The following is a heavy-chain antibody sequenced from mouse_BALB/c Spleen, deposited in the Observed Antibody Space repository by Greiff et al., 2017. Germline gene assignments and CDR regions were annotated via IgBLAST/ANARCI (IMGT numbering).Heavy chain of an antibody. CDR3: SRDLTTLVAPFAY. CDR2: IRNKANGYTT. V-gene: IGHV7-3*02. CDR1: GFTFTDYY. D-gene: IGHD1-1*01. J-gene: IGHJ3*01. Sequence: EVKLVESGGGLVQPGGSLRLSCATSGFTFTDYYMSWVRQPPGKALEWLGFIRNKANGYTTEYSASDKGRFTISRDNSQSILYLQMNTRSAEDSATYYCSRDLTTLVAPFAYWGQGTLVTVSA.